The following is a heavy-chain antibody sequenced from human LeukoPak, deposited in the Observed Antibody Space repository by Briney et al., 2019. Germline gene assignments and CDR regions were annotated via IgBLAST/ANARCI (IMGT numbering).Heavy chain of an antibody. CDR1: GFTFTDFA. CDR2: ISISGGT. D-gene: IGHD1-1*01. CDR3: TKGVGRRTGTKVFDY. J-gene: IGHJ4*02. Sequence: GGSLRLSCAASGFTFTDFAMSWVRQVPGKGLQWVASISISGGTYYVDSVRGRFTISRDDSKNTVYLQVDSLKAEDTAIYYCTKGVGRRTGTKVFDYWGQGTLVIVSS. V-gene: IGHV3-23*01.